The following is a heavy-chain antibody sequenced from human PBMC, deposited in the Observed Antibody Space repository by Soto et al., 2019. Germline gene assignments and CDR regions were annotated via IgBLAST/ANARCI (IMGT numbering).Heavy chain of an antibody. Sequence: QMQLVQSGAEVRMPGSSVKVSCKASGGTFSTYSINWVRQAPGQRLEWMGGIIPLFGTTNYAQKFKGRVTITADESTSTAYMELSSLRAEDAAVYYCARGATHGSSWYFWFDPWGQGTLVTVSS. CDR2: IIPLFGTT. V-gene: IGHV1-69*01. CDR1: GGTFSTYS. CDR3: ARGATHGSSWYFWFDP. J-gene: IGHJ5*02. D-gene: IGHD6-13*01.